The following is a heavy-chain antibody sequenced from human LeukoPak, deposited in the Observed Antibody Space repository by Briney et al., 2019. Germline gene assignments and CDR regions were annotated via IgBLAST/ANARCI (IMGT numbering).Heavy chain of an antibody. D-gene: IGHD3-10*01. J-gene: IGHJ4*02. Sequence: PGGSLRLSCAASGFTFSSYAMSWVRQAPGKGLEWVSYISSSSGTIYYADSVKGRFTISRDNAKNSLYLQMNSLRAEDTAVYYCAKGSSAGRPYYFDYWGQGTLVTVSS. CDR2: ISSSSGTI. CDR1: GFTFSSYA. CDR3: AKGSSAGRPYYFDY. V-gene: IGHV3-48*01.